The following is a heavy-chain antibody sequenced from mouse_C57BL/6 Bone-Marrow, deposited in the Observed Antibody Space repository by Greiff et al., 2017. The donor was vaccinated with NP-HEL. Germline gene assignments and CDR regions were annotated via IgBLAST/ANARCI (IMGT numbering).Heavy chain of an antibody. J-gene: IGHJ2*01. Sequence: QVQLQQPGAELVRPGTSVKLSCKASGYTFTSYWLHWVKQRPGQGLEWIGVIDPSDSYTNYNQKFKGKATLTVDTSSSTAYMQLSSLTSEDSAVYYCARPYGNYYFDYWGQGTTLTVSS. D-gene: IGHD2-1*01. CDR1: GYTFTSYW. CDR3: ARPYGNYYFDY. CDR2: IDPSDSYT. V-gene: IGHV1-59*01.